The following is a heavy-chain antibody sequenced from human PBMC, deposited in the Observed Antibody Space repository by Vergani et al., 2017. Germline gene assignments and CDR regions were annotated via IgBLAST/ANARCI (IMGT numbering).Heavy chain of an antibody. CDR2: IDWDDDK. Sequence: QVTLKESGPALVKPTQTLTLTCTFSGFSLSTSGMRVSWIRQPPGKALEWLARIDWDDDKFYSTSLKTRLTISKDTSKNQVVLTMTNMDPVDTATYYCARSLPNTAMITGGYYFDYWGQGTLVTVSS. V-gene: IGHV2-70*04. D-gene: IGHD5-18*01. J-gene: IGHJ4*02. CDR3: ARSLPNTAMITGGYYFDY. CDR1: GFSLSTSGMR.